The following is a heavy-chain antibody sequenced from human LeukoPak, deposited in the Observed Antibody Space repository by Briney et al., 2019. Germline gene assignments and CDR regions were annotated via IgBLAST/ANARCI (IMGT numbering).Heavy chain of an antibody. CDR1: GYTFTSYD. V-gene: IGHV1-8*01. Sequence: AASVKVSCKASGYTFTSYDIHWVRQTTGQGLEWMGWMNPNSGNTGYAQKFQGRVTMTRNTSISTAYMELSSLRSEDTAVYYCARASTAVAGTWYFDLWGRGTLVTVSS. CDR2: MNPNSGNT. J-gene: IGHJ2*01. CDR3: ARASTAVAGTWYFDL. D-gene: IGHD6-19*01.